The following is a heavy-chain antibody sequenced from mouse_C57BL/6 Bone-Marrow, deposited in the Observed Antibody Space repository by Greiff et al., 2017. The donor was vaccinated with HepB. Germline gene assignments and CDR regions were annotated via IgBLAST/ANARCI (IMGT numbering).Heavy chain of an antibody. CDR1: GYTFTDYY. D-gene: IGHD2-4*01. CDR3: ARPLYYDYDGWYFDV. CDR2: IFPGSGST. Sequence: QVQLKQSGPELVKPGASVKISCKASGYTFTDYYINWVKQRPGQGLEWIGWIFPGSGSTYYNEKFKGKATLTVDKSSSTAYMLLSSLTSDDSAVYFCARPLYYDYDGWYFDVWGTGTTVTVSS. J-gene: IGHJ1*03. V-gene: IGHV1-75*01.